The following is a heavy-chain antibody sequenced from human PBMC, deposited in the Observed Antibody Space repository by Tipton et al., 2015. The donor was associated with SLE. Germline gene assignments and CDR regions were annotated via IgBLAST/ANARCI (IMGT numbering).Heavy chain of an antibody. CDR3: TRDNWVFTTTGTMV. CDR2: IHTRGST. D-gene: IGHD1-1*01. CDR1: GGSISGTYY. V-gene: IGHV4-61*02. J-gene: IGHJ4*02. Sequence: TLSLTCTVSGGSISGTYYWNWIRQSAGKGLEWIGRIHTRGSTNYNPSLKSRVPISLDTSKNHFSLRLTSVTAADTAVYYCTRDNWVFTTTGTMVWGQGTLVAVSS.